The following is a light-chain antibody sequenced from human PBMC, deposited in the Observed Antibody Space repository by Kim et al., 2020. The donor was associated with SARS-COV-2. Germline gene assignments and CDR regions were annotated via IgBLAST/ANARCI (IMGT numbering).Light chain of an antibody. V-gene: IGLV1-40*01. J-gene: IGLJ3*02. CDR1: RSNFGAGYD. CDR2: GNT. CDR3: QSYDRSLGGWV. Sequence: RVTLSCTGSRSNFGAGYDVHWYQQLPGIAPKLLVLGNTNRPSGVPDRFSGSKSGTSASLAITGLQAEDEADYYCQSYDRSLGGWVFGGGTKLTVL.